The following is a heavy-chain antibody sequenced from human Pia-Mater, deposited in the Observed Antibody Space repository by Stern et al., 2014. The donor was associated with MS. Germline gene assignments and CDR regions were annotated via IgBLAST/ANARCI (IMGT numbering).Heavy chain of an antibody. V-gene: IGHV3-23*04. CDR1: GLTFSTYA. CDR3: AKGSDFWSGYCDY. Sequence: EVQLVESGGGLVQPGGSLRLSCAASGLTFSTYAMSWVRQVPGKGLERVSDISGNGGSTYYADSVRCRFTISRDNSKNTLYLQMNSLRAEDTAVYYCAKGSDFWSGYCDYWGQGTLVTVSS. J-gene: IGHJ4*02. CDR2: ISGNGGST. D-gene: IGHD3-3*01.